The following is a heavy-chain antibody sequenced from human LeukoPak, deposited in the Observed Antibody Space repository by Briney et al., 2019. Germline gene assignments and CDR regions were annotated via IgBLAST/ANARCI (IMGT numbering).Heavy chain of an antibody. Sequence: SETLSLTCSISGGSIESATSYWSWIRQPAGKGLEWIGRTHSSGSTNYNPSLKSRVTISVDTSKNQFSLKLSSVTAADTAVYYCARGSAAARRYYYYYMDVWGKGTTVTVSS. V-gene: IGHV4-61*02. J-gene: IGHJ6*03. CDR1: GGSIESATSY. CDR2: THSSGST. D-gene: IGHD6-6*01. CDR3: ARGSAAARRYYYYYMDV.